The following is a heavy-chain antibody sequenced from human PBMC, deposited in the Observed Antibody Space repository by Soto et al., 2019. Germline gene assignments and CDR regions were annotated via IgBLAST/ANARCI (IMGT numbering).Heavy chain of an antibody. CDR1: GYTFTGYY. J-gene: IGHJ3*02. D-gene: IGHD2-2*01. CDR2: INPNSGGT. V-gene: IGHV1-2*04. CDR3: ARDRLGYCSSTSCSTGAFDI. Sequence: GASVKVSCKASGYTFTGYYMHWVRQAPGQGLEWMGWINPNSGGTNYAQKFQGWVTMTRDTSISTAYMELSRLRSDDTAVYYCARDRLGYCSSTSCSTGAFDIWGQGTMVTVSS.